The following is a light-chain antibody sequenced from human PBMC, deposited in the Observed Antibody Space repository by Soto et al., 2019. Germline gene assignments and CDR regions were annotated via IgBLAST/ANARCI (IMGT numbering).Light chain of an antibody. CDR1: QSLYSY. CDR3: QQSYSTPFT. V-gene: IGKV1-39*01. CDR2: AAS. Sequence: DIQMTQSPSFLSASVGDRVTITCRASQSLYSYLNWYQQKPGKAPKLLIYAASSLQSGVPSRFSGSGSGTDFTLTISSLQPEDFATYYCQQSYSTPFTFGGGTKVEIK. J-gene: IGKJ4*01.